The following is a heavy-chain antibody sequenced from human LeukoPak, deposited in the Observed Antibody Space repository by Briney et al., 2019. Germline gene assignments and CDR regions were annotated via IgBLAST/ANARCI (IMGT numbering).Heavy chain of an antibody. V-gene: IGHV3-30*18. CDR3: AKDSLERDLYYYYGMDV. D-gene: IGHD1-1*01. J-gene: IGHJ6*02. CDR1: GFTFSSYG. Sequence: PGRSLRLSCAASGFTFSSYGMHWVRQAPGKGLEWVAVISYDGSNKYYADSVKGRLTISRDNSKNTLYLQMNSLRAEDTAVYYCAKDSLERDLYYYYGMDVWGQGTTVTVSS. CDR2: ISYDGSNK.